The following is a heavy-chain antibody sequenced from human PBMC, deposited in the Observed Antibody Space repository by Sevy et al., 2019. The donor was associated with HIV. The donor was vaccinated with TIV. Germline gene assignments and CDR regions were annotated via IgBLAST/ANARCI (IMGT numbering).Heavy chain of an antibody. CDR3: ARERSCGGDCYYFDY. D-gene: IGHD2-21*02. Sequence: GGSLRLSCAASGFTFSSYGMHWVRQAPGKGLEWVAVISYDGSNKYYADSVKGRFTISRDNAKNSLYVQMNSLRAEDTALYYCARERSCGGDCYYFDYWGQGTLVTVSS. J-gene: IGHJ4*02. V-gene: IGHV3-30*03. CDR2: ISYDGSNK. CDR1: GFTFSSYG.